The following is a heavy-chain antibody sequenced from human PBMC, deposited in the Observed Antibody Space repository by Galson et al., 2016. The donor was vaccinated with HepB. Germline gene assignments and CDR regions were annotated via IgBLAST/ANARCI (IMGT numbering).Heavy chain of an antibody. CDR1: RGSFRGYY. D-gene: IGHD3-10*01. CDR2: VNHSGST. V-gene: IGHV4-34*01. J-gene: IGHJ6*02. CDR3: ARGDRYFGSGSYYRYSHAMDV. Sequence: SETLSLTCEVVYSGPFRGSFRGYYWTWIRQSPGKGLEWIGEVNHSGSTNYNPSLKSRVAISVDTSKNQFFLRLTSVTAADTAAYYCARGDRYFGSGSYYRYSHAMDVWGQGTMVTVSS.